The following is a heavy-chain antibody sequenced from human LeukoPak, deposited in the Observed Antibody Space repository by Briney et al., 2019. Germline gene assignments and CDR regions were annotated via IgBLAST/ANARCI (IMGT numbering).Heavy chain of an antibody. CDR1: GFTFSSYS. CDR2: ISSSSYI. CDR3: ARVFDYGDYALDY. Sequence: GGSLRLSCAASGFTFSSYSMNWVRQAPGKGLEWVSSISSSSYIYYADSVKGRFTISRDNAKNSLYLQMNSLRAEDTAVYYCARVFDYGDYALDYWGQGTLVTVSS. D-gene: IGHD4-17*01. J-gene: IGHJ4*02. V-gene: IGHV3-21*01.